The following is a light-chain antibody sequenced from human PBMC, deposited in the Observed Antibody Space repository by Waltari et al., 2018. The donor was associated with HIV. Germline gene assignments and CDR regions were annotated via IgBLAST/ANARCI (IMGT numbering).Light chain of an antibody. V-gene: IGLV2-14*03. CDR2: GVP. CDR3: SSYTSSISLV. CDR1: NNDVGTYNY. J-gene: IGLJ3*02. Sequence: QSALTQPASVSGSPGQSITISCTGTNNDVGTYNYVSWYQQHPGKAPKLMIYGVPDRPSGVSDRFSGSKSGNTASLTISGLQAEDEADYYCSSYTSSISLVFGGGTKVTVL.